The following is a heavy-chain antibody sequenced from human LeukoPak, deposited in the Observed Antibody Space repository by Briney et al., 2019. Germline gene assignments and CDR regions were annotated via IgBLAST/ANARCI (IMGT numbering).Heavy chain of an antibody. V-gene: IGHV3-23*01. Sequence: PGGSLRLSCAASGFDFSIYRMNWVRQAPGKGLEWVSAISGSGGSTYYADSVKGRFTISRDNSKNTLYLQMNSLRAEDTAVYYCAKNPGVVAAADTSDYWGQGTLVTVSS. CDR3: AKNPGVVAAADTSDY. CDR2: ISGSGGST. D-gene: IGHD6-13*01. CDR1: GFDFSIYR. J-gene: IGHJ4*02.